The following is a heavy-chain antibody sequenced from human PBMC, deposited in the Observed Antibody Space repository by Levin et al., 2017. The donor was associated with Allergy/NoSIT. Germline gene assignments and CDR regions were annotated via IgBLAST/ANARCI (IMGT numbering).Heavy chain of an antibody. Sequence: ASVKVSCKASGYTFTGYYMHWVRQAPGQGLEWMGWINPNSGGTNYAQKFQGRVTMTRDTSISTAYMELSRLGSDDTAVYYCAREKERWIDAFDIWGQGTMVTVSS. CDR1: GYTFTGYY. CDR2: INPNSGGT. J-gene: IGHJ3*02. CDR3: AREKERWIDAFDI. V-gene: IGHV1-2*02. D-gene: IGHD5-24*01.